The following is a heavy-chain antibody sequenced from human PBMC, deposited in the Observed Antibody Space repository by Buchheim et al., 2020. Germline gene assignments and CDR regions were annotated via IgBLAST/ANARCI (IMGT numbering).Heavy chain of an antibody. D-gene: IGHD2-15*01. J-gene: IGHJ4*02. CDR3: ARFCSGGTCYPEMSFDY. V-gene: IGHV4-39*01. Sequence: QLQLQESGPGLVKPSETLSLTCTVSGGSISSSGYYWGWIRQPPGKGLEWIGNIYSGGGTYYNPSLKSRVTISVGTSKNQFSLKLNSVTAADTGVYYCARFCSGGTCYPEMSFDYWGQGTL. CDR2: IYSGGGT. CDR1: GGSISSSGYY.